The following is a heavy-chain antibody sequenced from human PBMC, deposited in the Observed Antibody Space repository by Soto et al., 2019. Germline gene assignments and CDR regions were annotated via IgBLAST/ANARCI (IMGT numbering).Heavy chain of an antibody. CDR2: ISGSGSSP. J-gene: IGHJ5*01. Sequence: WTLILSCTASGFTFNIYTMAWVRQAPGKGLEWVSSISGSGSSPSYADSVQGRFIIYRDNSRTTLSLQMNSMGAEDTATYYCDKARCTGNSCCVPDSWGDGSLVTVST. CDR3: DKARCTGNSCCVPDS. CDR1: GFTFNIYT. D-gene: IGHD2-8*02. V-gene: IGHV3-23*01.